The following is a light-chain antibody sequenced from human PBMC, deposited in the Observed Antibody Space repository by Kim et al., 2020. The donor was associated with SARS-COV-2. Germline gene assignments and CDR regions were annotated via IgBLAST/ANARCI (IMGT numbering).Light chain of an antibody. CDR3: CSYAGRYSWV. V-gene: IGLV2-11*03. CDR2: DVS. CDR1: RSDSGGYDY. J-gene: IGLJ3*02. Sequence: GQSVTISCTGTRSDSGGYDYDSWYRQDPGKAPKLLIFDVSRRPSGVPDRFSGSKSGNTASLTISGLQAEDDADFYCCSYAGRYSWVFGGGTRLTVL.